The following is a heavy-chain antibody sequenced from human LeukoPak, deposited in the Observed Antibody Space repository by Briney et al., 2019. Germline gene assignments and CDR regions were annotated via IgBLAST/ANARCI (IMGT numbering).Heavy chain of an antibody. Sequence: SETLSLTCTVSGGSISSGGDYWSWIRQHPGKGLECIGYIYYSGSTYYNPSLKSRVTISVDTSKNQFSLKLSSVTAADTAVYYCARDLSVISAKGSAFDIWGQGTMVTVSS. CDR1: GGSISSGGDY. CDR2: IYYSGST. J-gene: IGHJ3*02. D-gene: IGHD4-11*01. CDR3: ARDLSVISAKGSAFDI. V-gene: IGHV4-31*03.